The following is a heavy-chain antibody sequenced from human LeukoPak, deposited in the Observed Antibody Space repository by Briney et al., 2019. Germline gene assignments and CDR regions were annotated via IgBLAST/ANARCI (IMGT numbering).Heavy chain of an antibody. CDR3: AREGGGRQRVFDY. CDR2: INPNSGGT. J-gene: IGHJ4*02. CDR1: GYTFTGYY. V-gene: IGHV1-2*02. Sequence: ASVKVSCKASGYTFTGYYMHWVRQAPGQGLEWMGWINPNSGGTNYAQKFQGRVTMTRDTSISTAYMELSRLRSDDTAVYYCAREGGGRQRVFDYWGQGTLVTVSS. D-gene: IGHD6-25*01.